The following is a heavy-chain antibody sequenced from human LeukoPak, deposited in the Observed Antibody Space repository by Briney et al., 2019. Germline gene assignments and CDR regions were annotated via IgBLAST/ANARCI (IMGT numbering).Heavy chain of an antibody. CDR1: GFTFSSYE. J-gene: IGHJ3*02. CDR3: ARGGYYDSSGWAFDI. CDR2: ISSSGSTI. V-gene: IGHV3-48*03. D-gene: IGHD3-22*01. Sequence: GGSLRLPCAASGFTFSSYEMNWVRQAPGKGLEWVSYISSSGSTIYYADSVKGRFTISRDNAKNSLYLQMNSLRAEDTAVYYCARGGYYDSSGWAFDIWGQGTMVTVSS.